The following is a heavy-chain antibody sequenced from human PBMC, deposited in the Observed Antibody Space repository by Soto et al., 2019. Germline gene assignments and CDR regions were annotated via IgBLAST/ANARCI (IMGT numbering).Heavy chain of an antibody. CDR1: GGSISSYY. D-gene: IGHD3-22*01. V-gene: IGHV4-59*01. CDR2: IYYSGST. Sequence: SETLSLTCTVSGGSISSYYWSWIRQPPGKGLEWIGYIYYSGSTNYNPSLKNRVPISVETSKNQFSLKLSSVTAADTAVYYCARIYDSQFDYWGQGTLVTVSS. J-gene: IGHJ4*02. CDR3: ARIYDSQFDY.